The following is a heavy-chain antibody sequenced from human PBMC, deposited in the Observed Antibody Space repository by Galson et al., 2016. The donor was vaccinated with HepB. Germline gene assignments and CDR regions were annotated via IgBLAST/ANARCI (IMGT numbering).Heavy chain of an antibody. V-gene: IGHV3-21*01. CDR2: ISSSSVYT. CDR3: ARDALRGEYANDAFDI. J-gene: IGHJ3*02. CDR1: GFTLTSHA. Sequence: SLRLSCAASGFTLTSHAMNWVRQAPGKGLEWVSYISSSSVYTYYADAVTGRFIISIDNAKKSLYLQMNSLSDEDTAVYYCARDALRGEYANDAFDIWGQGTMVTVSS. D-gene: IGHD2-2*01.